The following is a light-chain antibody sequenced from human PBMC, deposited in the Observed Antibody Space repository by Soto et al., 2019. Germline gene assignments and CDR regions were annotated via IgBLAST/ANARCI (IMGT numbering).Light chain of an antibody. V-gene: IGKV3-15*01. CDR2: SAS. CDR1: QSVGSS. Sequence: EIVMTQSPATLSVSPGVRATLSCRASQSVGSSVAWYRQKPGQAPRLLIYSASTRATGIPDRFSGSRSGTEFTLTISSLQSEDFGVYYCQQYTNWPPITFGQGTRLEIK. J-gene: IGKJ5*01. CDR3: QQYTNWPPIT.